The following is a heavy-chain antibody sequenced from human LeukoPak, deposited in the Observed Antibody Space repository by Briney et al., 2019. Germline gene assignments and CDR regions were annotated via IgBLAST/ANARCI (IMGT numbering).Heavy chain of an antibody. Sequence: QPGRSLRLSCAASGFIFSNSGMHWVRQAPGKGLEWVAFIQTDGNPKYYADSVRGRFTISRDNFKKTCYLQMDSLRVEDTAVYYCARETSSEIIGGMDVGGQGTTVTVTS. CDR1: GFIFSNSG. D-gene: IGHD3-22*01. J-gene: IGHJ6*02. V-gene: IGHV3-33*01. CDR2: IQTDGNPK. CDR3: ARETSSEIIGGMDV.